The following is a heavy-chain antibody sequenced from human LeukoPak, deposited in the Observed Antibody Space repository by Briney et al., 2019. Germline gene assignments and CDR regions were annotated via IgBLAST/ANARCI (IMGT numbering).Heavy chain of an antibody. V-gene: IGHV1-18*01. CDR3: ARDRLRYFDWLLESDYYYGMDV. J-gene: IGHJ6*02. D-gene: IGHD3-9*01. CDR1: GYTFTSYG. Sequence: GASVKVSCKASGYTFTSYGISWVRQAPGQGLEGRGWISAYNGNTNYAQKLQGRVTMTTDTSTSTAYMELRSLRSDDTAVYYCARDRLRYFDWLLESDYYYGMDVWGQGTTVTVSS. CDR2: ISAYNGNT.